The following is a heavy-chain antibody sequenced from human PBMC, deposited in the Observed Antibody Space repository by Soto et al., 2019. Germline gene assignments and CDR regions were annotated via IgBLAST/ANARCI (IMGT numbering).Heavy chain of an antibody. J-gene: IGHJ5*02. Sequence: QVQLVQSGAEVKKPGASVKISCKASGHTFTRYTMNWVRQAPGQRLKWMGWINPDNGNTKSSQKFQDRVIITRDTTASTAYMDLSILRSEDTAVYYCARGIATGQLDPWGQGTLVTVSS. CDR1: GHTFTRYT. CDR2: INPDNGNT. D-gene: IGHD2-15*01. CDR3: ARGIATGQLDP. V-gene: IGHV1-3*01.